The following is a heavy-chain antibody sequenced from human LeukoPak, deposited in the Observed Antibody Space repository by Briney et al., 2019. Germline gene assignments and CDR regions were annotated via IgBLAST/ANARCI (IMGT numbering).Heavy chain of an antibody. CDR1: GFTFSSYG. J-gene: IGHJ5*02. V-gene: IGHV3-33*06. Sequence: PGGSLRLSCAASGFTFSSYGMHWVRQAPGKGLEWVAVIWYDGSNKYYADSVKGQFTISRDNSKNTLYLQMNSLRAEDTGVYYCAKDRGSSSSRGRESWGQGTLVIVSS. CDR2: IWYDGSNK. D-gene: IGHD6-6*01. CDR3: AKDRGSSSSRGRES.